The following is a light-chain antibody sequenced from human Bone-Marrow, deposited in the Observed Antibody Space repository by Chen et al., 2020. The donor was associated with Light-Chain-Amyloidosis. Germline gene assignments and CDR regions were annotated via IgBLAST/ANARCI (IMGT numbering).Light chain of an antibody. CDR2: DDS. J-gene: IGLJ3*02. Sequence: SYVLTQPSSVSVAPGQTATIACGGNNIGSTSVHWYQQTPGQAPLLVVYDDSDRPSGIPDLLSGSNSGNTAPQTIRRVEAGDEADYYCQVWDRSSDRPVFGGGTKLTVL. CDR3: QVWDRSSDRPV. CDR1: NIGSTS. V-gene: IGLV3-21*02.